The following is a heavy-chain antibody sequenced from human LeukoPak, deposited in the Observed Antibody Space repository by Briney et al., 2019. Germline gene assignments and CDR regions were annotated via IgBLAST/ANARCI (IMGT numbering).Heavy chain of an antibody. D-gene: IGHD4-23*01. J-gene: IGHJ5*02. CDR2: INPNSGGT. V-gene: IGHV1-2*02. Sequence: ASVKVSCKASGYTFTGCYMHWVRQAPGQGLEWMGWINPNSGGTNYAQKFQGRVTMTRDTSISTAYMELSRLRSDDTAVYYCARGVSYGAKFDPWGQGTLVTVSS. CDR1: GYTFTGCY. CDR3: ARGVSYGAKFDP.